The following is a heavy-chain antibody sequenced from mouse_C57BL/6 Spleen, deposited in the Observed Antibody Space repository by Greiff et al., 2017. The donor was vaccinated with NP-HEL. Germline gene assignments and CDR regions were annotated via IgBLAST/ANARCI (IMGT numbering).Heavy chain of an antibody. D-gene: IGHD1-1*01. CDR2: INPGSGST. J-gene: IGHJ2*01. Sequence: QVQLQQSGAELVRPGTSVKVSCKASGYAFTNYLIEWVKQRPGQGLEWIGVINPGSGSTNYNEKFKSKATLTVDTSSSTAYMQLSSLTSEDSAVYYCVLTTVDYFDYWGQGTTLTVSS. V-gene: IGHV1-54*01. CDR3: VLTTVDYFDY. CDR1: GYAFTNYL.